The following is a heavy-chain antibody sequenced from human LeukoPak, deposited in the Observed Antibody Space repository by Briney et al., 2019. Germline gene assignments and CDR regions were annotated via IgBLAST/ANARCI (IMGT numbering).Heavy chain of an antibody. D-gene: IGHD3-3*01. CDR2: INHSGST. CDR1: GGSFSGYD. Sequence: SGTLSLTCAAYGGSFSGYDWTWIRQPPGKGLEWIWEINHSGSTNYNPVLKSPVTLSVHTSKNQCSLPISHVTAADTAVDYCARRSGIPSGGVVVGGSWFDPWGEGTLVTVSS. J-gene: IGHJ5*02. V-gene: IGHV4-34*01. CDR3: ARRSGIPSGGVVVGGSWFDP.